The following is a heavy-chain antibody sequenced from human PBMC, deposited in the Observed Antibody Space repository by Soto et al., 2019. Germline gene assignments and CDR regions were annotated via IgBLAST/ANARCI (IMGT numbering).Heavy chain of an antibody. D-gene: IGHD4-17*01. V-gene: IGHV1-18*01. Sequence: ASVKVSCKTSGYTFTEYGISWFRQAPGQGLEWMGWISPYNGKTNYIQEFQDRVTITTDTSSTTVYMDLRTLKSDDTAIYFCARADYGDTKIYSFEHLGQGTLVNVSS. CDR2: ISPYNGKT. CDR1: GYTFTEYG. J-gene: IGHJ4*02. CDR3: ARADYGDTKIYSFEH.